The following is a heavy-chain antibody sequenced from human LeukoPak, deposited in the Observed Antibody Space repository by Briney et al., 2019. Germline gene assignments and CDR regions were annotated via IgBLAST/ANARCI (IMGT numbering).Heavy chain of an antibody. CDR2: IYHSGST. Sequence: SETLSLTCAVSGGSISSSNWWSWVRQPPGKGLEWIGEIYHSGSTNYNPSLKSRVTISVDKSKNQFSLKLSSVTAADTAVYYYSRAAERYFVWGIDLWGQGTMVTVSS. J-gene: IGHJ5*02. CDR3: SRAAERYFVWGIDL. V-gene: IGHV4-4*02. CDR1: GGSISSSNW. D-gene: IGHD3-9*01.